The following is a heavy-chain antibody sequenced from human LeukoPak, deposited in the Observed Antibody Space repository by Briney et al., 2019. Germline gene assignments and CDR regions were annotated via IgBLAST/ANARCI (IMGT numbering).Heavy chain of an antibody. D-gene: IGHD2-15*01. CDR1: GFTFSSHW. CDR3: ARDAGGSCYY. J-gene: IGHJ4*02. Sequence: GGSLRLSCAASGFTFSSHWMHWVRQAPGKGPVWVSRINSDGSSTSYADSVKGRFTISRDNAKNTLYLQMNSLRAEDTAVYYCARDAGGSCYYWGQGTLVTVSS. V-gene: IGHV3-74*01. CDR2: INSDGSST.